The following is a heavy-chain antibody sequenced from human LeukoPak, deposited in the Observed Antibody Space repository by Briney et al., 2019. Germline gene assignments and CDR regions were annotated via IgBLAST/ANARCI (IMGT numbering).Heavy chain of an antibody. CDR3: ARDTGRGASFDY. V-gene: IGHV3-7*01. Sequence: PGGSLRLSCAASGFTFSNYWMGWVRQAPGRGLEWVANVRQDGSEKYYVDSVKGRFTISRDNSKNSLYLQMNSLRAEDTAVYYCARDTGRGASFDYWGQGTLVTVSS. CDR2: VRQDGSEK. J-gene: IGHJ4*02. CDR1: GFTFSNYW. D-gene: IGHD1-14*01.